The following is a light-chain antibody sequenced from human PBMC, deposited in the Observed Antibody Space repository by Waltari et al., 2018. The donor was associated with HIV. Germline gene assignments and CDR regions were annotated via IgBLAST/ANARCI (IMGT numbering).Light chain of an antibody. CDR1: PSTTGSNP. Sequence: QSVLTQPPSASGTPGQRVTISCSGSPSTTGSNPINWYQQLPGTSPKLLIYSNNQRPSGVPDRFSGSKSGTSASLAISGLQSEDEADYSCAAWDDSLNGPVFGGGTKLTVL. CDR2: SNN. CDR3: AAWDDSLNGPV. V-gene: IGLV1-44*01. J-gene: IGLJ3*02.